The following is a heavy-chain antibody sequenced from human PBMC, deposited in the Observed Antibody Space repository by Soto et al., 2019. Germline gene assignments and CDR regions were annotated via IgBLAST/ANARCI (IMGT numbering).Heavy chain of an antibody. D-gene: IGHD6-19*01. J-gene: IGHJ4*02. CDR2: ISPGGDAT. CDR1: GFSNTRHF. CDR3: ARDWRYSSGLDF. Sequence: GASLKVYCKASGFSNTRHFMHWLRQAPGQGLEWVGIISPGGDATKSAKKFQGRVTITRDTSTSTVYLELSSLKFEDTAVYYCARDWRYSSGLDFWGQGTLVTVSS. V-gene: IGHV1-46*01.